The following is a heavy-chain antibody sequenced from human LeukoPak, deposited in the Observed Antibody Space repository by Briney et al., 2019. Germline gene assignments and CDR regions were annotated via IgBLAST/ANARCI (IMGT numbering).Heavy chain of an antibody. CDR2: ISSSSSII. D-gene: IGHD6-13*01. CDR1: GFPSSSYQ. Sequence: PGRPLRPSGQALGFPSSSYQITWAPKAQAKGQKLVQYISSSSSIIYYACCVNGRFTISRDNAKNSLYLQMNSLRAEDTAVYYCASRYSSSWFPYYYYYGMDVWGQGTTVTVSS. CDR3: ASRYSSSWFPYYYYYGMDV. J-gene: IGHJ6*02. V-gene: IGHV3-48*03.